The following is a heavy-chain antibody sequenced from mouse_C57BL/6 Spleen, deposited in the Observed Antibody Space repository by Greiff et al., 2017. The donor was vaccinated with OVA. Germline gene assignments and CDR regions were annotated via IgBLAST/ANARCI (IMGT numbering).Heavy chain of an antibody. CDR1: GFTFSSYA. V-gene: IGHV5-4*03. J-gene: IGHJ4*01. D-gene: IGHD4-1*01. CDR3: ARGTGGMDY. CDR2: ISDGGSYT. Sequence: EVKLMESGGGLVKPGGSLKLSCAASGFTFSSYAMSWVRQTPEKRLEWVATISDGGSYTYYPDNVKGRFTISRDNAKNNLYLQMSHLKSEDTAMYYCARGTGGMDYWGQGTSVTVSS.